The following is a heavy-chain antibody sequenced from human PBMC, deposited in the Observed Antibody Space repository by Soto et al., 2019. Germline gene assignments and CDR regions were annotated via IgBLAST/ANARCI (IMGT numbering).Heavy chain of an antibody. CDR3: ATYKAARYGMDV. CDR1: GGCISSSRYY. V-gene: IGHV4-39*01. CDR2: IYYSGST. Sequence: PSETVSLTCTVSGGCISSSRYYWGWIRQPPGKGLEWIGSIYYSGSTYYNPSLKSRVTISVDTSKNQFSLKLSSVTAADTAVYYCATYKAARYGMDVWGQGTTVT. J-gene: IGHJ6*02. D-gene: IGHD1-1*01.